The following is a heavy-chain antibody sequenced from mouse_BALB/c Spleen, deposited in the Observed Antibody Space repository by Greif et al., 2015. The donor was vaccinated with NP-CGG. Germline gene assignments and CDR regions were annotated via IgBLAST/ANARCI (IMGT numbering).Heavy chain of an antibody. D-gene: IGHD1-2*01. Sequence: VQLQQSGAELVKPGASVKLSCKASGYTFTSYYMYWVKQRPGQGLEWIGEINPSNGGTNFNEKFKSKATLTVDKSSSTAYMQLSSLTSEDSAVYYCTREGLGFSLLRLRFAYWGQGTLVTVSA. CDR2: INPSNGGT. V-gene: IGHV1S81*02. J-gene: IGHJ3*01. CDR1: GYTFTSYY. CDR3: TREGLGFSLLRLRFAY.